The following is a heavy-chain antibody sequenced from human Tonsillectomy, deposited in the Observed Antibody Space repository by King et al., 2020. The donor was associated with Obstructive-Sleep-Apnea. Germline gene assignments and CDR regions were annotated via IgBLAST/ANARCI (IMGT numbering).Heavy chain of an antibody. CDR2: ISGSGGST. V-gene: IGHV3-23*04. CDR1: GFTFSSYA. D-gene: IGHD3/OR15-3a*01. Sequence: VQLVESGGGLVQPGGSLRLSCAASGFTFSSYAMSWVRQAPGKGLEWVAAISGSGGSTYYADAVKGRFTISRDNSKNTLYLKMNSLRAEDTAVYYCAKDWSGEDAFEIWGQGKMVTVSS. CDR3: AKDWSGEDAFEI. J-gene: IGHJ3*02.